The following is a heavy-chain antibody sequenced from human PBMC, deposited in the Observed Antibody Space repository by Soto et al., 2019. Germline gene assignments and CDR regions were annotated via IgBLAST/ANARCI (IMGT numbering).Heavy chain of an antibody. CDR1: GGPISGGGYS. J-gene: IGHJ5*02. CDR2: VYHSGST. Sequence: QLHLQESGSGLVKPSQTLSLTCTVSGGPISGGGYSWSWIRQPPGKGLEWLGYVYHSGSTFYNPSLKSRLTISVDTSKSQFSLNLHSVTAADTAVYYCSSWGGGWFDPWGPGTLVTVSS. V-gene: IGHV4-30-2*01. CDR3: SSWGGGWFDP. D-gene: IGHD2-21*01.